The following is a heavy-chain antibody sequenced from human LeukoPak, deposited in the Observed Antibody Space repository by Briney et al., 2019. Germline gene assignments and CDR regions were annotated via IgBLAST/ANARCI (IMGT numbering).Heavy chain of an antibody. CDR2: IYSGGST. V-gene: IGHV3-53*01. CDR1: GFTVSSNY. Sequence: PGGSLRLSCAASGFTVSSNYMSWVRQAPGKGLEWVSVIYSGGSTYYADSVKGRFTISRDNSKNTLYLQMNSLRAEDTAVYYCARVAAATTNPRFDFWGQGTLVTVSS. J-gene: IGHJ4*02. CDR3: ARVAAATTNPRFDF. D-gene: IGHD1-1*01.